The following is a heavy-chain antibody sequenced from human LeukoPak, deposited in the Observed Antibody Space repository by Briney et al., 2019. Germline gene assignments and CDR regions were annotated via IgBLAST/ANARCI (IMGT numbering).Heavy chain of an antibody. V-gene: IGHV1-18*01. J-gene: IGHJ4*02. CDR3: ARDYDSWSGSY. Sequence: ASVKVSCKASGYTFTSYGISWVRQAPGQGLEWIGWINAYNGNTNHAQKFQGRVTMTTDTSASTAYMELRSLRSDDTAVYYCARDYDSWSGSYWGQGTLVTVSS. CDR2: INAYNGNT. D-gene: IGHD3-3*01. CDR1: GYTFTSYG.